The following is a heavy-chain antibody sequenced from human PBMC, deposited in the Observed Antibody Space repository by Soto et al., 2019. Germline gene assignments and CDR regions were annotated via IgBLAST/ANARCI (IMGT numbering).Heavy chain of an antibody. V-gene: IGHV2-5*02. CDR1: GFSLSASEVG. Sequence: QITLKESGPPLVKPTQTLTLTCTFSGFSLSASEVGVGWVRQPPGKALEWLALIYWDDDKRYSPSLKSRLTITNDTSRSQVVLTLTNMDPVDTATYYCVHSTYCGADCYVAFDIWGQGTVVTVSS. CDR2: IYWDDDK. D-gene: IGHD2-21*02. CDR3: VHSTYCGADCYVAFDI. J-gene: IGHJ3*02.